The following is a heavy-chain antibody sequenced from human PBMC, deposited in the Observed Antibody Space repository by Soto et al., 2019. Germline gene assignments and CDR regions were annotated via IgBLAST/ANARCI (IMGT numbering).Heavy chain of an antibody. D-gene: IGHD6-25*01. CDR3: SRAATTAATLDY. CDR2: IYHSGST. V-gene: IGHV4-30-2*01. CDR1: GGSISSGGYS. Sequence: QLQLQESGSGLVKPSQTLSLTCAVSGGSISSGGYSWSWIRQPPGKGLEWIGYIYHSGSTYYNPSLKSRVTISGDRSKNQFSLKMSSATAADRAVHYCSRAATTAATLDYWGQGTLVTVSS. J-gene: IGHJ4*02.